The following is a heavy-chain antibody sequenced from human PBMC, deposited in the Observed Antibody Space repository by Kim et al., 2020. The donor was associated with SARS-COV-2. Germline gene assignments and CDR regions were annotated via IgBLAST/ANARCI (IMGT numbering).Heavy chain of an antibody. CDR1: GFTFSSYW. CDR2: IKQDGSEK. J-gene: IGHJ6*03. V-gene: IGHV3-7*01. CDR3: ARDKGSYGSSGYYYYYYYMDV. D-gene: IGHD3-22*01. Sequence: GGSLRLSCAASGFTFSSYWMSWVRQAPGKGLEWVANIKQDGSEKYYVDSVKGRFTISRDNAKNSLYLQMNSLRAEDTAVYYCARDKGSYGSSGYYYYYYYMDVWGKGTTVTVSS.